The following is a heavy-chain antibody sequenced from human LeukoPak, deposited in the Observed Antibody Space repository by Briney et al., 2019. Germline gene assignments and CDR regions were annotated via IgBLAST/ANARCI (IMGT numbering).Heavy chain of an antibody. CDR1: GYSFPSYG. CDR2: ISPYNDNT. J-gene: IGHJ4*02. V-gene: IGHV1-18*01. CDR3: ARDRIASGMDY. D-gene: IGHD6-13*01. Sequence: ASVKVSCKASGYSFPSYGISWVRQAPGQGPEWMGWISPYNDNTNYAQKLQGRATLTTDTSTSTAYMELRSLRSDDTALFYCARDRIASGMDYWGQGTLVTVSS.